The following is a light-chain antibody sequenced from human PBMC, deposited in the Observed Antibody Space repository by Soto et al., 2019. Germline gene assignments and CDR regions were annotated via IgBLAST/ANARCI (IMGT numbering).Light chain of an antibody. CDR3: QSYDRSLSASVV. V-gene: IGLV1-40*01. CDR2: GDS. J-gene: IGLJ2*01. CDR1: SSTIGPGYD. Sequence: QSVLTQPPSVSGAPGQRVIISCTGSSSTIGPGYDVHWYQQLPGTAPKLLIYGDSHRPSGVPDRFSGSKSGTSASLAITGLQAEDEADYYCQSYDRSLSASVVFGGGNQLTVL.